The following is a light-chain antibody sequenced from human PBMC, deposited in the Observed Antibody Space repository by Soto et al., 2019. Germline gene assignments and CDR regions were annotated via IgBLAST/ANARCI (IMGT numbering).Light chain of an antibody. V-gene: IGLV2-14*01. CDR1: YSDIGAYNF. CDR3: KSYAGSNTYV. J-gene: IGLJ1*01. CDR2: EVN. Sequence: QSALTQPASVSGSPGQSITISCTGTYSDIGAYNFVSWYQHHPGKAPKLIIYEVNNRPSGVSNRFSGSKSGNTASLTVSGLQAADEADYFCKSYAGSNTYVFGSGTKVTVL.